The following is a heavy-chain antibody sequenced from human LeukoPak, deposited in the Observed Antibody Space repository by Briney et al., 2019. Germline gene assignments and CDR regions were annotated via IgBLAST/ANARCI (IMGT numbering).Heavy chain of an antibody. Sequence: PSETLSLTCTVSGGSISPYYWSWIRQPPGKGLEWSGHIYYSGTTSYNPSLKSRVNISLKTSKKKFSLKLTSVTAADTAVYYCARGRGSSSGSYGYWGQGTLVTVSS. CDR3: ARGRGSSSGSYGY. J-gene: IGHJ4*02. D-gene: IGHD1-26*01. V-gene: IGHV4-59*01. CDR1: GGSISPYY. CDR2: IYYSGTT.